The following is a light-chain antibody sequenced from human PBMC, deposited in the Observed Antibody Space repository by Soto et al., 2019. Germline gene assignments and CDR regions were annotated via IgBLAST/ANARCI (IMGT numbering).Light chain of an antibody. CDR3: QQTNSFPPRM. Sequence: AIRMTQSPSSFSASTGDRVTITCRASQGISSYLAWYQQKPGKAPKLLIYAASTLQSGVPSRFSGSGSGTDFTLTISCLQSEDFATYYCQQTNSFPPRMFGQGTKVDIK. CDR1: QGISSY. V-gene: IGKV1-8*01. CDR2: AAS. J-gene: IGKJ1*01.